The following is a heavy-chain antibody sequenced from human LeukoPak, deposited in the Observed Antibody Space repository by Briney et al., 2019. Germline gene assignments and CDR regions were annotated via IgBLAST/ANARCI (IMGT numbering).Heavy chain of an antibody. V-gene: IGHV3-7*01. J-gene: IGHJ4*02. Sequence: GGSLRLSCVASGFTFSRYWMSWVRQAPGKGLEWVAKIKQDGSGEYYLDSVKGRFTISRDNAKNSLYLQMNSLRDDDTAVYFCTTGYSSGWYNEGNYWGQGTLVTVSP. D-gene: IGHD6-19*01. CDR3: TTGYSSGWYNEGNY. CDR2: IKQDGSGE. CDR1: GFTFSRYW.